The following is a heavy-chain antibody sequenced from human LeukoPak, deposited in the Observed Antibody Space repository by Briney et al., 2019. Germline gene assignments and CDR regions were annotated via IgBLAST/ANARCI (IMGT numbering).Heavy chain of an antibody. V-gene: IGHV3-20*04. CDR3: ARGEPSSWLRLPTPFDY. D-gene: IGHD5-12*01. CDR2: INWNGGST. J-gene: IGHJ4*02. CDR1: GFTFDDYG. Sequence: GGSLRLSCAASGFTFDDYGMSWVRQAPGKGLEWVSGINWNGGSTGYADSVKGRFTISRDNAKNSLYLQVNSLRAEDTALYYCARGEPSSWLRLPTPFDYWGQGTLVTVSS.